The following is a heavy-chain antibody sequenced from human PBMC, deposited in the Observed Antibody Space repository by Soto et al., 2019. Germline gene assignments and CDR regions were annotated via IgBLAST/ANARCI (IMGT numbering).Heavy chain of an antibody. CDR2: IYTSGST. V-gene: IGHV4-4*07. D-gene: IGHD6-13*01. CDR3: ARDVQQLVHNWFDP. J-gene: IGHJ5*02. CDR1: GGSISSYY. Sequence: SETLSLTCTVSGGSISSYYWSWIRQPAGKGLEWIGRIYTSGSTNYNPSLKSRVTMSVDTSKNQFSLKLSSVTAADTAVYYCARDVQQLVHNWFDPWGQGTLVAASS.